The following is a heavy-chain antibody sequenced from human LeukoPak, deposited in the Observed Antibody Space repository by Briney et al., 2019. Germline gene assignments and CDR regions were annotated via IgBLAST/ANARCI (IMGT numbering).Heavy chain of an antibody. Sequence: GASVKVSCKASGYTFTSYGISWVRQAPGQGLEWMGWISAYNGNTNYAQKLQGRVTMTTDTSTSTAYMELRSLRSDETAVYYCARDWFKRRYYDSSGYSYPDYWGQGTLVTVSS. CDR3: ARDWFKRRYYDSSGYSYPDY. CDR2: ISAYNGNT. V-gene: IGHV1-18*01. CDR1: GYTFTSYG. D-gene: IGHD3-22*01. J-gene: IGHJ4*02.